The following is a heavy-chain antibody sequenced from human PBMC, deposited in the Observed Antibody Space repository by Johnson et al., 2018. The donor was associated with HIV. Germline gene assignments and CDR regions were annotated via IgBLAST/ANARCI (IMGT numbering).Heavy chain of an antibody. Sequence: QVQLVESGGGVVQPGRSLRLSCAASGFTFSNYALHWVRQTPGKGLEWVALISDDGSNIYYADSVKGQFTISRDNSKNTLHLQMNSLRVEDTAMYYCARELGYSSSNDAFDIWGQGTMVTVSS. CDR1: GFTFSNYA. CDR2: ISDDGSNI. CDR3: ARELGYSSSNDAFDI. D-gene: IGHD6-13*01. V-gene: IGHV3-30-3*01. J-gene: IGHJ3*02.